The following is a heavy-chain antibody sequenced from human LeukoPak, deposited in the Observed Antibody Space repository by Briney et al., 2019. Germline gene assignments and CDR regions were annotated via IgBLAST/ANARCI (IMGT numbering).Heavy chain of an antibody. J-gene: IGHJ4*02. CDR3: ARGLHSRLYDSSGYHPY. CDR1: GFTFSSYS. Sequence: PGGSLRLSCAASGFTFSSYSMNWVRQAPGKGLEWVSYISSGSSTIYYADSVKGRFTVSRDNAKNSLYLQMKSLRAEDTAIYYCARGLHSRLYDSSGYHPYWGQGTLVTVSS. V-gene: IGHV3-48*01. CDR2: ISSGSSTI. D-gene: IGHD3-22*01.